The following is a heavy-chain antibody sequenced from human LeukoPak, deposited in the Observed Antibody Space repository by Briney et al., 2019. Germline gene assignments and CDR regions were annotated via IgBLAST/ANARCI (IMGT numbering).Heavy chain of an antibody. D-gene: IGHD2-15*01. J-gene: IGHJ4*02. Sequence: PGGSLRLSCAASGFTFSSYAMSWVRQAPGKGLEWVSAISGSGGSTYYADSVKGRFTISRDNAKNTLYLQMNSLRAEDTAVYYCARESGNGGWYFDYWGQGTLVTVSS. V-gene: IGHV3-23*01. CDR3: ARESGNGGWYFDY. CDR2: ISGSGGST. CDR1: GFTFSSYA.